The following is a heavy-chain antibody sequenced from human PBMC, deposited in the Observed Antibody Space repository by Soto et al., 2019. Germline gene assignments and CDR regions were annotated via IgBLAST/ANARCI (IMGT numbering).Heavy chain of an antibody. D-gene: IGHD3-22*01. V-gene: IGHV4-31*01. Sequence: QVQLQESGPGLVKPSQTLSLTCNVSGGSISSGGYYWSWIRQHPGKGLEWIGYIYYSGSTYYNTSLKSLVTISVDTSKHQFSLKLSSVTAAATAVYYCARDHRSYDSSGYWENWFDPWGQGTLVTVSS. CDR2: IYYSGST. CDR3: ARDHRSYDSSGYWENWFDP. J-gene: IGHJ5*02. CDR1: GGSISSGGYY.